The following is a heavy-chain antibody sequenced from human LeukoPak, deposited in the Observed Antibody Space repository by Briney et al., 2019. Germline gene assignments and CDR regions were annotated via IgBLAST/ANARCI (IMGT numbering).Heavy chain of an antibody. CDR3: ANVRYKYGKDY. V-gene: IGHV3-23*01. CDR2: ISGSGGST. D-gene: IGHD2/OR15-2a*01. CDR1: GFTFSSYG. J-gene: IGHJ4*02. Sequence: GGSLRLSCAASGFTFSSYGMSWVRQAPGKGLEWVSAISGSGGSTYYADSVKGRFTIPRDNSKNTLYLQMNSLRAEDTAVYYCANVRYKYGKDYWGQGTLVTVSS.